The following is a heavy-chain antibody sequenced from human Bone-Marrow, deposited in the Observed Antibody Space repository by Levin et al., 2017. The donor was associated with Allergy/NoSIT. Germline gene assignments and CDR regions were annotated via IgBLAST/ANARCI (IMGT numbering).Heavy chain of an antibody. V-gene: IGHV3-9*01. CDR3: ARHKDYGGNGYYYYGMDV. J-gene: IGHJ6*02. CDR2: VSWNSGTI. D-gene: IGHD4-23*01. CDR1: GFTFTDYA. Sequence: GGSLRLSCAASGFTFTDYAIHWIRQAPGRGLEWVSGVSWNSGTIGYADSVKGRFTISRDNAKNSLYLQMNNLRTEDTALYFCARHKDYGGNGYYYYGMDVWGQGTTVTVSS.